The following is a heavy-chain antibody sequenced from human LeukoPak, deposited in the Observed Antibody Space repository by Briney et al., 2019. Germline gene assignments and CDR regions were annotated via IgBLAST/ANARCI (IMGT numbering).Heavy chain of an antibody. Sequence: LSLTCTVSGYSISSGYYWGWIRQPPGKGLEWVSGISWNSGSIGYADSVKGRFTISRDNAKNSLYLQMNSLRAEDTAVYYCTRPRGSWFAFDIWGQGTMVTVSS. CDR3: TRPRGSWFAFDI. CDR1: GYSISSGYY. D-gene: IGHD6-13*01. J-gene: IGHJ3*02. CDR2: ISWNSGSI. V-gene: IGHV3-11*04.